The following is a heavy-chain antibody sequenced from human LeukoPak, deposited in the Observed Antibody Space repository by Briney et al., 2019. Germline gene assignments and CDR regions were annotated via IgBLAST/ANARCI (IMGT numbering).Heavy chain of an antibody. CDR2: IRSKANSYAT. J-gene: IGHJ4*02. CDR1: GFTFSGSA. D-gene: IGHD2-2*01. V-gene: IGHV3-73*01. Sequence: SGGSLRLSCAASGFTFSGSAMHWVRQASGKGLEWVGRIRSKANSYATAYAASVKGRFTISRDDSKNTAYLQMNSLKTEDTAVYYCTTLYQLLLTSSDYWGQGTLVTVSS. CDR3: TTLYQLLLTSSDY.